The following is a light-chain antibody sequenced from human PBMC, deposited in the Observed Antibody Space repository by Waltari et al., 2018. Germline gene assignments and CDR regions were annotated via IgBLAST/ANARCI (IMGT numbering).Light chain of an antibody. V-gene: IGLV2-23*02. Sequence: QSALTQPASVSGSPGQSITISCTGTNSDVGGFDYVSWFQQHPGKAPKLMIYYVTKRPSGVPNRFSGSKSDNTASLTISGLQADDEAHYYCCSYAGGATLVFGAGTKVTVL. CDR2: YVT. CDR3: CSYAGGATLV. CDR1: NSDVGGFDY. J-gene: IGLJ2*01.